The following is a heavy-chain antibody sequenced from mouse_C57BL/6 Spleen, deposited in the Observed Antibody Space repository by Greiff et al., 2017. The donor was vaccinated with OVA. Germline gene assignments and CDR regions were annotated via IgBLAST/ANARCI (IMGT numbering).Heavy chain of an antibody. D-gene: IGHD1-1*01. J-gene: IGHJ1*03. CDR1: GYTFKSYG. CDR2: IYPRSGNT. Sequence: QVQLQQSGAELARPGASVKLSCKASGYTFKSYGISWVKQRTGQGLEWIGEIYPRSGNTYYNEKFKGKATLTADTSSSTAYLQLRSLTSEDPAVYFGARYCDGRSYWDLDVWGKGTTVTVSS. CDR3: ARYCDGRSYWDLDV. V-gene: IGHV1-81*01.